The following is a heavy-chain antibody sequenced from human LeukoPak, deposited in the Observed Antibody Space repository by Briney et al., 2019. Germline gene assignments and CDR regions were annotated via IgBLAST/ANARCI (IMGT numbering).Heavy chain of an antibody. D-gene: IGHD4-17*01. CDR1: GASISPFY. CDR2: IYYTGNT. J-gene: IGHJ5*02. CDR3: VRSKSGTYGWFDP. Sequence: PSETLSLTCTVSGASISPFYWSWLWQPPGKGLEWIGFIYYTGNTNFNPSLPSQFTISVDTSKNQFSLKVNSVTAADTALYYCVRSKSGTYGWFDPWGQADMATDSS. V-gene: IGHV4-59*01.